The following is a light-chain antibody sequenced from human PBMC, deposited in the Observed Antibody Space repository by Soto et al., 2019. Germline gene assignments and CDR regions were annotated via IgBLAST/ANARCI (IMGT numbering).Light chain of an antibody. CDR3: QQAKNYPRT. Sequence: DIQMTQSPSSVSASVGDRVTITCRTFQDISGYSLWVQQKPGNSPKILISGASSLQSGVPSRFIGSVSGTVFTLSISSLQPEDFATYHCQQAKNYPRTFGPGTRVEI. CDR2: GAS. V-gene: IGKV1-12*01. CDR1: QDISGY. J-gene: IGKJ3*01.